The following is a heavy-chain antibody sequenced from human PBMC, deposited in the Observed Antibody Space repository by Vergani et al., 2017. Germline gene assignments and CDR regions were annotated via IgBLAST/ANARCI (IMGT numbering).Heavy chain of an antibody. D-gene: IGHD2-15*01. CDR2: IYYSGST. CDR3: ARVARGSYCFDY. V-gene: IGHV4-59*01. CDR1: GGSISSYY. J-gene: IGHJ4*02. Sequence: QVQLQVSGPGLVNSSETLSLTCTVSGGSISSYYWSWIRQPPGNGLEWIGYIYYSGSTKYNPSLNSRVTISVDTSKNQFSLKLTSVTAADTAVYYCARVARGSYCFDYWGQGTLVTVSS.